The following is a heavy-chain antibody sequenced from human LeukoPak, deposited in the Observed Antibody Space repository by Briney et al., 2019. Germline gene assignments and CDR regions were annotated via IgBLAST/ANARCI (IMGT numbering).Heavy chain of an antibody. CDR1: GFTFSSYA. D-gene: IGHD4-17*01. CDR2: ISGSGGST. CDR3: ARYYGDSYYFDY. J-gene: IGHJ4*02. V-gene: IGHV3-23*01. Sequence: GGSLRLSCAASGFTFSSYAMSWVRQAPGKGLEWVSAISGSGGSTYYADSVKGRFTISRDNSKNTLYLQMNSLRAEDTAVYYCARYYGDSYYFDYWGQGTLVTVSS.